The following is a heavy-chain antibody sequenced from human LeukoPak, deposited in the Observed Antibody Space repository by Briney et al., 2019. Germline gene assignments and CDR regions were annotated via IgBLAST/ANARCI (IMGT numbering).Heavy chain of an antibody. V-gene: IGHV4-34*01. CDR1: GGSFSGYY. Sequence: SETLSLTCAVYGGSFSGYYWNWIRQTPEKGLEWIGVMNTSGSTSYHPSIKSRVTILVNTTKKQSLLMMSSVTAADMAVYYCARGGQDVTMIVVVMTAVSYYLDVWGKGTTVTVS. J-gene: IGHJ6*03. CDR2: MNTSGST. CDR3: ARGGQDVTMIVVVMTAVSYYLDV. D-gene: IGHD3-22*01.